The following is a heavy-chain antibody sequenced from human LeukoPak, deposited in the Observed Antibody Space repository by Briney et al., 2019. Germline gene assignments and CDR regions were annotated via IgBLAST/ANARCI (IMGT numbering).Heavy chain of an antibody. CDR2: ISYDGSNK. J-gene: IGHJ4*02. CDR3: ATTVYSRVESSSGRHFDY. V-gene: IGHV3-30*03. Sequence: GGSLRLSCAASGFTFSSYGMHWVRQAPGKGLEWVAVISYDGSNKYYADSVKGRFTISRDNSKNTLYLQMNSLRAEDTAVYYCATTVYSRVESSSGRHFDYWGQGTLVTVSS. CDR1: GFTFSSYG. D-gene: IGHD5-18*01.